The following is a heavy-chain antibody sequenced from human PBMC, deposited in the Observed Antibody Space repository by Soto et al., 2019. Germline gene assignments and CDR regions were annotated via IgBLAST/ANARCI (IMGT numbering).Heavy chain of an antibody. CDR2: IIPIFGTA. D-gene: IGHD2-21*02. CDR1: GGTFSSYA. Sequence: ASVTVSCKASGGTFSSYAISWVRQAPGQGLEWMGGIIPIFGTANYAQKFQGRVTITADKSTSTAYMELSSLRSEDTAVYYCAWAGGDHPDGMAVRGQGTTVSVS. CDR3: AWAGGDHPDGMAV. J-gene: IGHJ6*02. V-gene: IGHV1-69*06.